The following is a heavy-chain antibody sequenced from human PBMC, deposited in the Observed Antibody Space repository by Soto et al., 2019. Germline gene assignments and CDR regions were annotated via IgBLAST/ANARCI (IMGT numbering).Heavy chain of an antibody. V-gene: IGHV1-58*01. CDR3: AADRRPGINRGRYYYFGMDV. CDR1: GFTFTSSA. J-gene: IGHJ6*02. CDR2: IVVGSGNT. D-gene: IGHD7-27*01. Sequence: QMQLVQSGPEVKKPGTSVKVSCKASGFTFTSSAVQWVRQARGQRLEWIGWIVVGSGNTNYAQKFQERVTITRDMSKGTAYMELSSLISKDTAEYYCAADRRPGINRGRYYYFGMDVWGQGTTVTVSS.